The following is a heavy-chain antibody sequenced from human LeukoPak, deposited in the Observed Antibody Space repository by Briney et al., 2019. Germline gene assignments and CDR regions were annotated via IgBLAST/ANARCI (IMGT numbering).Heavy chain of an antibody. J-gene: IGHJ5*02. CDR1: GFTFSSYG. CDR2: IWYDGSKK. CDR3: AKAYATASNWFDP. D-gene: IGHD2-2*01. V-gene: IGHV3-33*06. Sequence: PGRSLTLSCAAAGFTFSSYGMHWVRQAPGKGLEWVAFIWYDGSKKFYADSVKGRFTISRDNSKNTLYLQMNSLRAEDSAVYSCAKAYATASNWFDPWDQGTLVTVSS.